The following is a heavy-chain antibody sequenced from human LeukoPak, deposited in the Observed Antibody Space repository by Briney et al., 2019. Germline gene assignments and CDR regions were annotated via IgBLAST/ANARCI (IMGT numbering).Heavy chain of an antibody. CDR1: GGSISSYY. D-gene: IGHD6-13*01. Sequence: PSETLSLTCTVSGGSISSYYWSWIRQPPGKGLEWIGNIHYSESTNFNPSLKSRVAISVDTSKNQFSLNMRSVTAADTAVYYCARVSAAGMDFHYGMDVWGQGTTVLVSS. CDR3: ARVSAAGMDFHYGMDV. J-gene: IGHJ6*02. V-gene: IGHV4-59*01. CDR2: IHYSEST.